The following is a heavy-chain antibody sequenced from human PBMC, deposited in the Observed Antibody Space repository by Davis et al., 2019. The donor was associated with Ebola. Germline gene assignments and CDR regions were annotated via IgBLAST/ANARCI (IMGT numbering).Heavy chain of an antibody. V-gene: IGHV3-53*01. CDR2: IYSGGST. CDR1: GFTVSSNY. D-gene: IGHD3-22*01. J-gene: IGHJ3*02. CDR3: AKDRLGITMIVVVIYDAFDI. Sequence: GESLKISCAASGFTVSSNYMSWVRQAPGKGLEWVSVIYSGGSTYYADSVKGRFTISRDNSKNTLYLQMNSLRAEDTAVYYCAKDRLGITMIVVVIYDAFDIWGQGTMVTVSS.